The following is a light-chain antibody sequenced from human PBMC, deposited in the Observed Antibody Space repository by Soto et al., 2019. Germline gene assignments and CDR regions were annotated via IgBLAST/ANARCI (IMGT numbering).Light chain of an antibody. CDR2: DVS. Sequence: QSVLTQPASVSGSPGQSITISCTGTSSDVGGYNYVSWYQQHPGKAPKLMIYDVSNRPSGVSNRFSGSKSGNTASLTISGLQAEDAADYYCSSYTSSSTLHVFGTGTKVTVL. V-gene: IGLV2-14*01. CDR3: SSYTSSSTLHV. CDR1: SSDVGGYNY. J-gene: IGLJ1*01.